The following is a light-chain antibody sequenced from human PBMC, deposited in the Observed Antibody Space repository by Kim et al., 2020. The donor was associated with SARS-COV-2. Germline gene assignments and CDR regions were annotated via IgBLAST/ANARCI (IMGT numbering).Light chain of an antibody. Sequence: ASVTLTCTLSSGHSSYAIAWHQQQPEKGPRYLMKVNSDGSHCKGDGIPDRFSGSSSGAERYLTISSLQSEDEADYYCQTWGTGIRVFGGGTQLTVL. J-gene: IGLJ3*02. CDR3: QTWGTGIRV. V-gene: IGLV4-69*01. CDR1: SGHSSYA. CDR2: VNSDGSH.